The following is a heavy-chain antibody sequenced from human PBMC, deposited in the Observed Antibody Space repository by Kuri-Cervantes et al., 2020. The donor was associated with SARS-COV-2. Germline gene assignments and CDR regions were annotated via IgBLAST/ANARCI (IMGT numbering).Heavy chain of an antibody. CDR2: IYYSGST. Sequence: SETLSLTCTVSGGSISSYYWSWIRQPPGKGLEWIGYIYYSGSTNYNPSLKSRVTMSVDTSKNQFSLKLSSVTAADTAVYYCARGLMTEFDYWGQGTLVTVSS. CDR1: GGSISSYY. D-gene: IGHD3-16*01. J-gene: IGHJ4*02. CDR3: ARGLMTEFDY. V-gene: IGHV4-59*12.